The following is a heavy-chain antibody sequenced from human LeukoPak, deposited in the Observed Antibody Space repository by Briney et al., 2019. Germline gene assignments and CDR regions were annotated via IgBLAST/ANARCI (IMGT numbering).Heavy chain of an antibody. Sequence: ASVKVSCKATGYTLTKYAMNWVRQAPGQGLEWMGWINTNTGNPTYAQGFTGRFVFSLDTSVSTAYLQISSLKAEDTAVYYCATRGGADFDWLSGWGQGTLVTVSS. CDR2: INTNTGNP. J-gene: IGHJ4*02. CDR3: ATRGGADFDWLSG. D-gene: IGHD3-9*01. V-gene: IGHV7-4-1*02. CDR1: GYTLTKYA.